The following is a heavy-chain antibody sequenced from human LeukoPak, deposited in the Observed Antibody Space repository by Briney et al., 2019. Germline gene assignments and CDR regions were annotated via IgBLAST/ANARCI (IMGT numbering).Heavy chain of an antibody. CDR2: IGAYNGNT. Sequence: ASVKVSCKASGYTFTSYGISWVRQAPGQGLEWMGWIGAYNGNTNHAQKLQGRVTMTTDTSTSTAYMELRSLRSDDTAVYYCAREAIVGASYYFDYWGQGTLVTVSS. D-gene: IGHD1-26*01. CDR3: AREAIVGASYYFDY. J-gene: IGHJ4*02. CDR1: GYTFTSYG. V-gene: IGHV1-18*01.